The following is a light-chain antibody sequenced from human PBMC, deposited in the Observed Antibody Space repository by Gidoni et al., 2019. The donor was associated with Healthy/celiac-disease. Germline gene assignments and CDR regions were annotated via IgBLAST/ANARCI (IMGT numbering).Light chain of an antibody. CDR1: QSVRSSY. CDR3: QQYGSSSVT. J-gene: IGKJ2*01. Sequence: EIVLTQSPGTLSLSPGERATLSCRASQSVRSSYLAWYQQKPGQAPSLLIYGASSIATGIPDRFSGSGSGTDFTLTISRLEPEDFAVYSCQQYGSSSVTFGQGTKLEIK. V-gene: IGKV3-20*01. CDR2: GAS.